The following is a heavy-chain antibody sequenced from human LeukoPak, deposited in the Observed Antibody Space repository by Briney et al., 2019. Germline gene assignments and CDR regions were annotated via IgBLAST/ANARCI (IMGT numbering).Heavy chain of an antibody. J-gene: IGHJ6*03. V-gene: IGHV3-53*01. CDR3: ARVRGVPGYYYYMDV. Sequence: GGSLRLSCAASGFTVSSNYMSWVRQAPGKGLEWVSVIYSGGSTYYADSVKGRFTISRDNSKNTLYLQMNGLRAEDTAVYYCARVRGVPGYYYYMDVWGKGTTVTISS. D-gene: IGHD3-10*01. CDR2: IYSGGST. CDR1: GFTVSSNY.